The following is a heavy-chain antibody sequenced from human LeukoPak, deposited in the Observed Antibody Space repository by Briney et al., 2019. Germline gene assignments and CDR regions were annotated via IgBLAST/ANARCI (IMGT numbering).Heavy chain of an antibody. CDR3: AKDSAGTAMVTSLDY. J-gene: IGHJ4*02. Sequence: GGSLRLSCAASGFTFDDYAMHWVRQAPGKGLEWVSGISWNSGSIGYADSVKGRFTISRDNAKNSLYLQMNGLRAEDMALYYCAKDSAGTAMVTSLDYWGQGTLVTVSS. D-gene: IGHD5-18*01. CDR1: GFTFDDYA. V-gene: IGHV3-9*03. CDR2: ISWNSGSI.